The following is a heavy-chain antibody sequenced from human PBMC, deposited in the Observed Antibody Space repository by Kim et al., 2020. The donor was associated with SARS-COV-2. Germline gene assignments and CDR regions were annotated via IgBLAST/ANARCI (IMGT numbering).Heavy chain of an antibody. J-gene: IGHJ4*02. D-gene: IGHD6-19*01. V-gene: IGHV4-59*08. CDR2: IYYSGST. Sequence: SETLSLTCTVSGGSISSYYWSWIRQPPGKGLEWIGYIYYSGSTNYNPSLKSRVTISVDTSKNQFSLKLSSVTAADTAVYYCARTVAATGFFDYWGQGTLVTVSS. CDR1: GGSISSYY. CDR3: ARTVAATGFFDY.